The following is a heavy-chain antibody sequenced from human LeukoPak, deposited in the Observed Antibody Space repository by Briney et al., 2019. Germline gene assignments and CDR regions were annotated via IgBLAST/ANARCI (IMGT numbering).Heavy chain of an antibody. Sequence: GGSLTLSCAASGFTFSGYTMNWVRQIPGGGLEWVSSISRGSNVIYYAESVKGRFTISRDNAKNSLYLQMSSLRVEDTAVYYCARDKGCTNGVCYTGDWGQGTLVTVSS. CDR3: ARDKGCTNGVCYTGD. D-gene: IGHD2-8*01. CDR1: GFTFSGYT. CDR2: ISRGSNVI. J-gene: IGHJ4*02. V-gene: IGHV3-21*01.